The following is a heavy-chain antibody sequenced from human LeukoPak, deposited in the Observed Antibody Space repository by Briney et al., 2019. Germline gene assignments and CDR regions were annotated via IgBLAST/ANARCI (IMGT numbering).Heavy chain of an antibody. D-gene: IGHD6-19*01. Sequence: PSATLSLTCAVYGGSFSGYYWSWIRQPPGKGLEWIGEINHSGSTNYNPSLKSRVTISVDTSKNQFSLKLSSVTAADTAVYYCARQSWRVQWLRFDPWGQGTLVTVSS. CDR2: INHSGST. J-gene: IGHJ5*02. CDR1: GGSFSGYY. V-gene: IGHV4-34*01. CDR3: ARQSWRVQWLRFDP.